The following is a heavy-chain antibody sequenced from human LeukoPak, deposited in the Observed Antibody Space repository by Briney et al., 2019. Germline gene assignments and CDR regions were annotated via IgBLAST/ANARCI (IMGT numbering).Heavy chain of an antibody. J-gene: IGHJ4*02. D-gene: IGHD3-10*01. Sequence: SETLSLTCAVSGGSISSSNWWSWVRQPPGKGLEWIGEIYHSGSTNYNPSLKSRVTISVDKSKNQFSLKLSSVTAADTAVYYCATNYYGSGSSTFDYWGQGTLVTVSS. CDR2: IYHSGST. CDR3: ATNYYGSGSSTFDY. V-gene: IGHV4-4*02. CDR1: GGSISSSNW.